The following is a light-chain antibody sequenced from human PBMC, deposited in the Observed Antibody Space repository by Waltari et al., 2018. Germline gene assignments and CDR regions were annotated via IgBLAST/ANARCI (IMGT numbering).Light chain of an antibody. CDR3: CSYAGSSRGV. J-gene: IGLJ1*01. Sequence: QSALTQPASVSGSPGQSITISCTGTSSDVGSYNHVSWYQQYPGKVPKLLIYDVTKRPSGVSNRFSGFKSGNTASLTISGLQAEDEADYYCCSYAGSSRGVFGTVTKVTV. CDR2: DVT. CDR1: SSDVGSYNH. V-gene: IGLV2-23*02.